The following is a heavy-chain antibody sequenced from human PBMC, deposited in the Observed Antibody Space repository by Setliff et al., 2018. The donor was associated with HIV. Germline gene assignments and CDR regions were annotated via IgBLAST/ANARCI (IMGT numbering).Heavy chain of an antibody. J-gene: IGHJ3*02. Sequence: GGSLILSCAASGFTFSDYWMTWFRQVPGKGLEWVANINQDGSAKYYVDSVKGRFTISRDNAQNSLYLQMNSLRAEDTAVYYCAREVVVVVATTDAFDIWGQGTMVTVSS. CDR1: GFTFSDYW. D-gene: IGHD2-15*01. CDR3: AREVVVVVATTDAFDI. CDR2: INQDGSAK. V-gene: IGHV3-7*03.